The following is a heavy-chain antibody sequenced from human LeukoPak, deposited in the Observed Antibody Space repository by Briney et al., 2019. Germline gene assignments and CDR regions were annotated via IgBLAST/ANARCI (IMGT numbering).Heavy chain of an antibody. D-gene: IGHD1-26*01. CDR1: GGSISSSSYY. Sequence: SETLSLTCTVSGGSISSSSYYWGWIRQPPGKGLGWIGSIYYSGSTYYNPSLKSRVTISVDTSKNQFSLKLSSVTAADTAVYYCAIVGATPDAFDIWGQGTMVTVSS. J-gene: IGHJ3*02. V-gene: IGHV4-39*01. CDR3: AIVGATPDAFDI. CDR2: IYYSGST.